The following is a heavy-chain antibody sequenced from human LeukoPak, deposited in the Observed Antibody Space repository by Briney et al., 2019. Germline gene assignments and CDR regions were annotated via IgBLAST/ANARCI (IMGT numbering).Heavy chain of an antibody. D-gene: IGHD2-15*01. CDR2: IYYRGNT. CDR3: ARHADIAAYREGLDV. Sequence: SETLSLTCTDSGGSISGYFWSWIRQPPGEGLEWIGYIYYRGNTIYNLSLKSRATISVDTSKNLFSLELTSVTTADTAVYYCARHADIAAYREGLDVWGRGTTVTVSS. V-gene: IGHV4-59*01. J-gene: IGHJ6*04. CDR1: GGSISGYF.